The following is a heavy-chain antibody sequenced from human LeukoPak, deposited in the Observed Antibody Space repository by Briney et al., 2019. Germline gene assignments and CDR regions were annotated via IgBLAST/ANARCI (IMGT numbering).Heavy chain of an antibody. CDR1: GFTFNSYD. D-gene: IGHD2-2*01. CDR3: ARDRTSGHNFASDS. Sequence: GGSLRLSCAASGFTFNSYDMNWVRQAPGKGLEWISYISRSSSTLYYADSVRGRFTISRDNAKNSLYLQMNSLRDEDTAVYYCARDRTSGHNFASDSWGQGTLVTVSS. CDR2: ISRSSSTL. V-gene: IGHV3-48*02. J-gene: IGHJ4*02.